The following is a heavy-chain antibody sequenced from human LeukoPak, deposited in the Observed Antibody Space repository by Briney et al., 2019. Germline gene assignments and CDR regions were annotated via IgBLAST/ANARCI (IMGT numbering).Heavy chain of an antibody. J-gene: IGHJ4*02. D-gene: IGHD4-17*01. CDR2: IIPMFGTA. Sequence: SVKVSRMHSPGTLSRSLICWEPQAPAQGLERTGGIIPMFGTANYAQKFQGRVTVSAVKSTSTAYLELSILTSEDTDVYYYASDSMLYGDYAKPFLEPEYWGQGTLVTVSS. V-gene: IGHV1-69*06. CDR1: PGTLSRSL. CDR3: ASDSMLYGDYAKPFLEPEY.